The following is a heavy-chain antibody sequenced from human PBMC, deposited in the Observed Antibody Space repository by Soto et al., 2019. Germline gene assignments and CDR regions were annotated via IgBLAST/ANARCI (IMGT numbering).Heavy chain of an antibody. D-gene: IGHD3-3*01. Sequence: QVQLVQSGAEVKKPGASVKVSCKASGYTFTSYDINWVRQATGQGLEWMGWINPNSGGTNYAQKFQGRVTMTRDMSISTAYMELSRLRSDDTAVYYCASVLYDFYGMDVWGQGTTVTVSS. CDR2: INPNSGGT. J-gene: IGHJ6*02. CDR1: GYTFTSYD. V-gene: IGHV1-2*02. CDR3: ASVLYDFYGMDV.